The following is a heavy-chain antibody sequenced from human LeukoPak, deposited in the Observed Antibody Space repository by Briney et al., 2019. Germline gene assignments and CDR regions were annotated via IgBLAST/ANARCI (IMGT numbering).Heavy chain of an antibody. CDR2: IYTSGST. CDR3: AGHTAMAIYYYYGMDV. V-gene: IGHV4-61*02. D-gene: IGHD5-18*01. J-gene: IGHJ6*02. CDR1: GGSLSSGSYY. Sequence: SETLSLTCTVSGGSLSSGSYYWSWILQPAGKGLEWIGRIYTSGSTNYNPSLKSRVTISVDTSKNQFSLKLSSVTAADTAVYYCAGHTAMAIYYYYGMDVWGQGTTVTVSS.